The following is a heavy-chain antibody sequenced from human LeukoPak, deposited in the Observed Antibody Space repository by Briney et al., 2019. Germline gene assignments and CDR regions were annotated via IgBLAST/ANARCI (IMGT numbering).Heavy chain of an antibody. CDR1: GFTFSSYG. Sequence: PGGSLRLSCAASGFTFSSYGMHWVRQAPGKGLEWVAVIWYDGSNKYYADSVKGRFTISRDNSKNTLYLQMNSLRAEDTAVYYCAKDSLEMATLYYFDYWGQGTLVTVSS. V-gene: IGHV3-30*02. CDR2: IWYDGSNK. D-gene: IGHD5-24*01. CDR3: AKDSLEMATLYYFDY. J-gene: IGHJ4*02.